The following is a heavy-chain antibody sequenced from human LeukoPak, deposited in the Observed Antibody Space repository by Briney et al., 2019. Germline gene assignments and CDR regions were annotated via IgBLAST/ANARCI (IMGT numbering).Heavy chain of an antibody. CDR1: GFTFSNYW. CDR2: IYSGGST. V-gene: IGHV3-53*01. D-gene: IGHD3-22*01. CDR3: ARYYYDSSGYYNDY. Sequence: GGSLRLSCVASGFTFSNYWMHWVRQPPGKGLEWVSVIYSGGSTYYADSVKGRFTISRDNSKNTLYLQMNSLRAEDTAVYYCARYYYDSSGYYNDYWGQGTLVTVSS. J-gene: IGHJ4*02.